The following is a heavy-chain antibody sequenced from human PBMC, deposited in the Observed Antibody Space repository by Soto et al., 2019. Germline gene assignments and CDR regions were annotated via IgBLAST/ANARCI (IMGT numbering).Heavy chain of an antibody. J-gene: IGHJ5*02. D-gene: IGHD3-10*01. CDR2: ISGSGGST. CDR1: GFTFSSYA. CDR3: AKGGDYGSGLFDP. Sequence: EVHLLESGGGLVQPGGSLRLSCAASGFTFSSYAMSWVRQAPGKGLEWVSAISGSGGSTYYADSVKGRFTISRDNSKNTLYLQMKSLRAEDTAVYYCAKGGDYGSGLFDPWGQGTLVTVSS. V-gene: IGHV3-23*01.